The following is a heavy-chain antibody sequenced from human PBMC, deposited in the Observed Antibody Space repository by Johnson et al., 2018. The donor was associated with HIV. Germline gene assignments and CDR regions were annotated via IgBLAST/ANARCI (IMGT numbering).Heavy chain of an antibody. CDR3: ARDGGVAAAVGVVAFDI. D-gene: IGHD6-13*01. V-gene: IGHV3-13*01. J-gene: IGHJ3*02. CDR2: IGTAGDT. Sequence: VQLVESGGGLVQPGGSLRLSCAASGFTFSSYDMHWVRQATGKGLEWVSAIGTAGDTYYPGSVKGRFTISRDKSKNTVSLQMNSLRAEDTAVYYCARDGGVAAAVGVVAFDIWGQGTMVTVSS. CDR1: GFTFSSYD.